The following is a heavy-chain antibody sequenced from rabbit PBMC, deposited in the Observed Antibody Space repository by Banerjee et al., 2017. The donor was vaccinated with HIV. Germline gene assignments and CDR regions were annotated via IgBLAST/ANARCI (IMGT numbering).Heavy chain of an antibody. CDR2: IYAGSSGTT. V-gene: IGHV1S45*01. CDR3: ASGADYADYGLNL. J-gene: IGHJ4*01. CDR1: GFDLSSYYY. Sequence: QEQLEESGGGLVKPEGSLTLTCKASGFDLSSYYYMCWVRQAPGKGLEWIACIYAGSSGTTYYASWAKGRFTISRTSSTTVTLQMTSLTAADTATYFCASGADYADYGLNLWGQGTLVTVS. D-gene: IGHD2-1*01.